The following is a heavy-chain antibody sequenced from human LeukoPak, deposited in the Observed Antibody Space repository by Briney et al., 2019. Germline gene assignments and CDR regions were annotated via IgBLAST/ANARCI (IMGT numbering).Heavy chain of an antibody. V-gene: IGHV1-69*13. CDR1: GGTFSSYA. CDR3: ARGTYCGGDCYSSTLDY. J-gene: IGHJ4*02. D-gene: IGHD2-21*02. Sequence: SVKVSCKASGGTFSSYAISWVRQAPGQGLEWMGGTIPIFGTANYAQKFQGRVTITADESTSTAYMELSSLRSEDTAVYYCARGTYCGGDCYSSTLDYWGQGALVTVSS. CDR2: TIPIFGTA.